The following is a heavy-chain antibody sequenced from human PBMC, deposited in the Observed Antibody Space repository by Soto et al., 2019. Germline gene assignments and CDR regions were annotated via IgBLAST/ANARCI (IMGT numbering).Heavy chain of an antibody. Sequence: QLQLQESGSGLVKPSQTLSLTCAVSGDSISSGGYSWNWIRQPPGKGLEWIGYIYHSGGTDYNPSLKRRVTISVDRSKNQCSLNLRSVTAADTAVYYCARDDRSGYFFDYWGQGTLVTVSS. D-gene: IGHD3-22*01. J-gene: IGHJ4*02. V-gene: IGHV4-30-2*01. CDR1: GDSISSGGYS. CDR2: IYHSGGT. CDR3: ARDDRSGYFFDY.